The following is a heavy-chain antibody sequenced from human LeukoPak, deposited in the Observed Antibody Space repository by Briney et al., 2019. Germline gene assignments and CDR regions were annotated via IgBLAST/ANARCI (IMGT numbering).Heavy chain of an antibody. CDR2: ISGGGGST. CDR3: AKGTIAAAGTGED. V-gene: IGHV3-23*01. Sequence: GGSLRLSCAASGFTFSTYAMSWVRQAPGKGLEWVSGISGGGGSTYYADSVKGRFTISRDKSKNTLYLQMNSLRGEDTAVYYCAKGTIAAAGTGEDWGQGTLVTVPS. CDR1: GFTFSTYA. J-gene: IGHJ4*02. D-gene: IGHD6-13*01.